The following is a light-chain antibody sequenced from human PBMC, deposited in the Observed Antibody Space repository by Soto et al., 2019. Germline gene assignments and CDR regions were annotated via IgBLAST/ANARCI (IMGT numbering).Light chain of an antibody. CDR3: CSYARGRIWV. V-gene: IGLV2-23*01. Sequence: QSVLTQPASVSGSPGQSITISCTGTSSDVGGSDFVSWYQLHPGKAPKLVIYEANKRPSGISGRFPVSKSGNTASLTISGLQAEDEAHYYCCSYARGRIWVFGGGTKLTVL. CDR2: EAN. J-gene: IGLJ3*02. CDR1: SSDVGGSDF.